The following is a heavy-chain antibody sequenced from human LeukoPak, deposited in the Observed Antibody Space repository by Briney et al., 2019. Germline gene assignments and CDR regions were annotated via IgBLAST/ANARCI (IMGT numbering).Heavy chain of an antibody. Sequence: SETLSLTCTVSGGSISTYYWSWIRQPPGKGLEWIGNIYYTGSTNYNPSLKSRVTMLVDTSKNQFSLKVNSVTAADTAVYYCARGSGSGSSSSLFDPWGQGTLVSVSS. CDR2: IYYTGST. CDR1: GGSISTYY. V-gene: IGHV4-59*01. D-gene: IGHD3-10*01. J-gene: IGHJ5*02. CDR3: ARGSGSGSSSSLFDP.